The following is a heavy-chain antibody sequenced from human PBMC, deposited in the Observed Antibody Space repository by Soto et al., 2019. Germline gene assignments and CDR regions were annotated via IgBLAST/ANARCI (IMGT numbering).Heavy chain of an antibody. CDR1: GYSFTRNG. V-gene: IGHV1-18*01. D-gene: IGHD1-26*01. CDR3: VRERDSDTWLSRDV. J-gene: IGHJ6*01. Sequence: QVHLVQSGAELKKPGASVRVSCKASGYSFTRNGISWVRQAPGQGLEWMGWISAKNGDTNYAQKFQGRVIMTTDTSTSTAYMELRSLRADDTAVYYWVRERDSDTWLSRDVWGQGTTVTFSS. CDR2: ISAKNGDT.